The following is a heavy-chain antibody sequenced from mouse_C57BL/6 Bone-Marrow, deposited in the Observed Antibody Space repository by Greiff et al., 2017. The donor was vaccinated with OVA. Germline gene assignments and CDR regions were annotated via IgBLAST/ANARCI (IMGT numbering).Heavy chain of an antibody. CDR2: IYPGDGDT. D-gene: IGHD1-1*01. CDR3: ARSFITTAFFDY. J-gene: IGHJ2*01. CDR1: GYTFTSYW. V-gene: IGHV1-64*01. Sequence: QVQLQQPGAELVKPGASVKLSCKASGYTFTSYWMHWVKQRPGQGLEWIGRIYPGDGDTNYNGKFKGKATLTADKSSSTAYMQLSSLTSEDSAVYFCARSFITTAFFDYWGQGTTLTVSS.